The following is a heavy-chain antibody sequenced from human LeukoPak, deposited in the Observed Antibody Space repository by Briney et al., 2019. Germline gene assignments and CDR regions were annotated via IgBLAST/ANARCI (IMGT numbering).Heavy chain of an antibody. CDR3: AGQARPGSAEGAFDI. Sequence: PGGSLRLSCAASEFTFSSYDMHWVRQDKGKGLEWVSAISTAGDPYYLGSVKGRFTISRENAKNSFYLQMNSLRAGDTAVYYCAGQARPGSAEGAFDIWGQGTMVTVSS. CDR2: ISTAGDP. J-gene: IGHJ3*02. D-gene: IGHD2-2*01. V-gene: IGHV3-13*05. CDR1: EFTFSSYD.